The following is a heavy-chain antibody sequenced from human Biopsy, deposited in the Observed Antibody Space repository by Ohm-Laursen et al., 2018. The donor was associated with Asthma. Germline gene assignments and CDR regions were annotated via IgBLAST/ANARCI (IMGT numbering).Heavy chain of an antibody. D-gene: IGHD1-26*01. J-gene: IGHJ4*02. Sequence: SSVKVSCKAHGDILSSFGIKWVRKAPGQGLEWMGIINPSGGSTSYAQKFQGRVTMTRDTSTSTVYMELSSLRSEDTAVYYCARAGALIVGATIGYWGQGTLVTVSS. CDR2: INPSGGST. V-gene: IGHV1-46*01. CDR1: GDILSSFG. CDR3: ARAGALIVGATIGY.